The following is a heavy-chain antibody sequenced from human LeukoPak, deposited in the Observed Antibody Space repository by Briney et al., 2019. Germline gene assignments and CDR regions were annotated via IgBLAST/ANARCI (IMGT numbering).Heavy chain of an antibody. Sequence: SVKVSCKASGGTFSSYAISWVQQAPGQGLEWMGGIIPIFGTANYAQKFQGRVTITTDESTSTAYMELSSLRSEDTAVYYCARGEDGYNFLFDYWGQGTLVTVSS. J-gene: IGHJ4*02. CDR3: ARGEDGYNFLFDY. CDR1: GGTFSSYA. D-gene: IGHD5-24*01. CDR2: IIPIFGTA. V-gene: IGHV1-69*05.